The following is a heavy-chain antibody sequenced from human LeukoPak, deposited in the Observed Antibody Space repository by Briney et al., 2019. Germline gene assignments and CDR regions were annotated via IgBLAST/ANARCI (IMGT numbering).Heavy chain of an antibody. CDR2: ISSTSSYI. CDR3: ARSAFRVYDSDCFEY. CDR1: GFTLSNYA. Sequence: PGGALRLSCGASGFTLSNYAMSGVRPAPGKGLDGVSYISSTSSYIDYADSLKGRFTISRDNAKNSLYLQMNSLRVEDTAVYYCARSAFRVYDSDCFEYWGQGTLVTVSS. J-gene: IGHJ4*02. D-gene: IGHD3-22*01. V-gene: IGHV3-21*01.